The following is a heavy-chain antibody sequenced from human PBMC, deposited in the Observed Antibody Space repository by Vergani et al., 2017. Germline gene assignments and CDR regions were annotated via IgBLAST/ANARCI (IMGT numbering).Heavy chain of an antibody. Sequence: QLQLQESGPGLVKPSETLSLTCTVSGGSFSGYYWSWIRQPPGKGLEWIGEITHSGSTNYNPSLKSRVTISVDTSKNQFSLKLSSVIAADTAVYYWARAGYSSSPAFFDPWGQGTLVTVSS. CDR3: ARAGYSSSPAFFDP. D-gene: IGHD6-13*01. CDR2: ITHSGST. CDR1: GGSFSGYY. V-gene: IGHV4-34*01. J-gene: IGHJ5*02.